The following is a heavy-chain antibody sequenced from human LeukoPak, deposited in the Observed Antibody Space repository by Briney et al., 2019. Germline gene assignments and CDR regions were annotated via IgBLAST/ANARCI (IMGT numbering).Heavy chain of an antibody. J-gene: IGHJ5*02. CDR3: ARDTLIAAPKTGTVTRIGWFDP. CDR2: IWYDGSYK. Sequence: GKSLRLSCAASGFTFSNFGMHWVRQAPGKGLEWVAVIWYDGSYKSYADSVKGRFTISRDNSKNTLFLQMNSLRADDTAVYYCARDTLIAAPKTGTVTRIGWFDPWGRGTLVTVSS. CDR1: GFTFSNFG. D-gene: IGHD6-13*01. V-gene: IGHV3-33*08.